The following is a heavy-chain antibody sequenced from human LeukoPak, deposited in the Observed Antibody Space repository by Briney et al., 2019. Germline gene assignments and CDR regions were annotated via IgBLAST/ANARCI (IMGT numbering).Heavy chain of an antibody. Sequence: PGGSLRLSCAASGFTVSSNYMSWVRQAPGKGLEWVSVIYSGGSTYYADSVKGRFTISRDNSKNTLYLQMNSLRAEDTAVYYCAREYSSSCWRDYYYYGMDVWGQGTTVTVSS. CDR1: GFTVSSNY. D-gene: IGHD6-6*01. CDR3: AREYSSSCWRDYYYYGMDV. CDR2: IYSGGST. J-gene: IGHJ6*02. V-gene: IGHV3-66*01.